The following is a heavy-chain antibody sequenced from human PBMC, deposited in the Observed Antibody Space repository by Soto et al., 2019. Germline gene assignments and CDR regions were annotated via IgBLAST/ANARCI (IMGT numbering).Heavy chain of an antibody. CDR3: ARGQSSLLLDC. CDR1: GGSFSANY. Sequence: SETLSLTCAVYGGSFSANYWSWIRQPPGKGLEWIGEINHSGSTNYNPSLKSRVTISVDTSKNQFSLKLSSVTAADTAVYYCARGQSSLLLDCWGQGILVTVSS. D-gene: IGHD2-8*02. J-gene: IGHJ4*02. V-gene: IGHV4-34*01. CDR2: INHSGST.